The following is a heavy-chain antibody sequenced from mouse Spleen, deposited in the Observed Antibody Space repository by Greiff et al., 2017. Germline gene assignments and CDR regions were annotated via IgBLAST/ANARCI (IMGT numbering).Heavy chain of an antibody. J-gene: IGHJ2*01. CDR2: ISSGGGNT. V-gene: IGHV5-9-3*01. CDR1: GFTFSSYA. Sequence: EVQGVESGGGLVKLGGSLKLSCAASGFTFSSYAMSWVRQTPEKRLEWVATISSGGGNTYYPDSVKGRFTISRDNAKNTLYLQMSSLKSEDTAMYYCARPRGYFDYWGQGTTLTVSS. CDR3: ARPRGYFDY.